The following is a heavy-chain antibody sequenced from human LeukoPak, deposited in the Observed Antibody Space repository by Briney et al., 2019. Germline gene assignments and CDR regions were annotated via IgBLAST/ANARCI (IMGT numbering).Heavy chain of an antibody. CDR3: ARPAFGDLEADWFDP. CDR2: FYSSGST. D-gene: IGHD4-17*01. V-gene: IGHV4-4*09. CDR1: GVSISSYF. J-gene: IGHJ5*02. Sequence: SETLSLTCSISGVSISSYFWSWIRRPPGKGLEWIGYFYSSGSTNSNPTLNGRVTVSADTSKNQLSLKVMSVPAADTAVDYCARPAFGDLEADWFDPWGPGILVTVSS.